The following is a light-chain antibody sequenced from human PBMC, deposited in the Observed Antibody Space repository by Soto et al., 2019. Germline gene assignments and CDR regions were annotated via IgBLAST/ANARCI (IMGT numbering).Light chain of an antibody. Sequence: DIQMTQSPSTLSASVGDRVTITCRVSQSISTWLAWHQQKPGKAPKILIYKASFLESGVPSRFGGSGSGTEFTFTITSLQPDDFATYYCQQYSRSWTFGQGTKV. V-gene: IGKV1-5*03. CDR1: QSISTW. CDR2: KAS. J-gene: IGKJ1*01. CDR3: QQYSRSWT.